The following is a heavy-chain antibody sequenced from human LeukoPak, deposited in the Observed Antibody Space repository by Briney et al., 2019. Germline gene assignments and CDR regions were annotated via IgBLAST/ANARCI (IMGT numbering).Heavy chain of an antibody. CDR3: ARDVGATAYYYYGMDV. CDR1: GRSVISGTYS. V-gene: IGHV4-61*01. Sequence: SETLSLTCTVSGRSVISGTYSWTWIRQPPGKGLEWIGYIFYSGSTNYNPSLKSRVTISMDTSRNQFSLKLKSVTAADTAVYYCARDVGATAYYYYGMDVWGQGTTVTVSS. D-gene: IGHD1-26*01. J-gene: IGHJ6*02. CDR2: IFYSGST.